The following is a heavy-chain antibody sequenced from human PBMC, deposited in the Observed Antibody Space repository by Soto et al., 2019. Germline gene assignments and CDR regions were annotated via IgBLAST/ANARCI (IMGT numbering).Heavy chain of an antibody. D-gene: IGHD4-4*01. J-gene: IGHJ4*02. V-gene: IGHV4-31*06. CDR1: GDSISSGTHY. CDR2: ISSSGNS. CDR3: VGRLTSIYSYFDS. Sequence: PSETLSPTCTVSGDSISSGTHYWNWIRQNPGKGLEWIGYISSSGNSYYSPSLKSRVFMSVDTSKNLFSLKLSSVTAAETTIYYGVGRLTSIYSYFDSWGQGTQVTVSS.